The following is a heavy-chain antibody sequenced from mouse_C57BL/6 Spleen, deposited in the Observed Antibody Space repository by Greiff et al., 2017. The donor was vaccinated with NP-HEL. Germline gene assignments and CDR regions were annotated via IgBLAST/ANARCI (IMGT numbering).Heavy chain of an antibody. D-gene: IGHD1-1*01. J-gene: IGHJ1*03. Sequence: EVQLQQSGAELVKPGASVKLSCTASGFNIKDYYMHWVKQRTEQGLEWIGRIDPEDGETKYAPKFQGKATITADTSSNTAYLQLSSLTAEDTAVYYGATGYGSSYWYFDVWGTGTTVTVSS. CDR1: GFNIKDYY. V-gene: IGHV14-2*01. CDR2: IDPEDGET. CDR3: ATGYGSSYWYFDV.